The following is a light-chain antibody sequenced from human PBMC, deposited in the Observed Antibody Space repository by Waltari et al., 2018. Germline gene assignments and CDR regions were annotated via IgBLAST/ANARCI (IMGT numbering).Light chain of an antibody. Sequence: DIQMTQSPSSLSASVGDRVAITCRASQSINNYVNWYQQKPGKATKPLIYAASTLQSGVPSRFSGGGSGTDFTLTISRLQPEHFATYYCQQSYNNPRAFGQGTKVEIK. CDR3: QQSYNNPRA. V-gene: IGKV1-39*01. J-gene: IGKJ1*01. CDR1: QSINNY. CDR2: AAS.